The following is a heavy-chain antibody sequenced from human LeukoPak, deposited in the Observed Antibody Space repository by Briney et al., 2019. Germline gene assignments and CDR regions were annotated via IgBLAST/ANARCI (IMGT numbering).Heavy chain of an antibody. CDR2: ISGSGGNT. J-gene: IGHJ4*02. Sequence: GGSLRLSCAASGFTFSSYGMSWFRQAPGKGLEWVSSISGSGGNTYYADSVKGRFTISRDNSKNTLFLHMNSLRAEDTAVYYCAKALGGYHFDYWGQGTLVTVSS. CDR1: GFTFSSYG. CDR3: AKALGGYHFDY. V-gene: IGHV3-23*01. D-gene: IGHD3-16*01.